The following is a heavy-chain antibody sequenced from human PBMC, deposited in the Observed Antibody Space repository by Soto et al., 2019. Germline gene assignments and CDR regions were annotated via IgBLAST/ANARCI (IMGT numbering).Heavy chain of an antibody. Sequence: QVQLVQSGAEVKKPGASVKVSCKASGYTFTSYDINWVRQATGQGLEWMGWMNPNSGNTGYAQKFQGRVTMSRNTSITTAYMELSSLRSEDTAVYYRATRGYSPGVGLAPWGQGTLVTVSS. D-gene: IGHD5-18*01. J-gene: IGHJ5*02. CDR2: MNPNSGNT. V-gene: IGHV1-8*01. CDR1: GYTFTSYD. CDR3: ATRGYSPGVGLAP.